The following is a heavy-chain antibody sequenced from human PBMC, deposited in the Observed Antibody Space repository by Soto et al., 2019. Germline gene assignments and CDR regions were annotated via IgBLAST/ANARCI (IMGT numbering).Heavy chain of an antibody. CDR3: ARDRRTSGWYSHGMDV. V-gene: IGHV3-66*01. CDR2: IYSGGST. Sequence: GGSLRLSCAASGFTVSSNYMSWVRQAPGKGLERVSVIYSGGSTYYADSVKGRFTISRDNSNNTLYLQMNSLRAEDTAVFFCARDRRTSGWYSHGMDVWGQGTTVTVSS. D-gene: IGHD6-19*01. J-gene: IGHJ6*02. CDR1: GFTVSSNY.